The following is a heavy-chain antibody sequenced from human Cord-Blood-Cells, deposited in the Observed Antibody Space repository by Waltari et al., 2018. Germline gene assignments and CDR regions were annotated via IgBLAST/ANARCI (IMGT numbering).Heavy chain of an antibody. CDR2: FDPEDGET. Sequence: VQLVQSGAEVKKPGASVKVSCKVSGYTLPELSMHWVRQHTGKGLDGMGGFDPEDGETIYAQKCQGRVTMTEDTSTDTAYMELSSLRSEDTAVYYCAVEYSSSSGYGMDVWGQGTTVTVSS. D-gene: IGHD6-6*01. J-gene: IGHJ6*02. CDR1: GYTLPELS. V-gene: IGHV1-24*01. CDR3: AVEYSSSSGYGMDV.